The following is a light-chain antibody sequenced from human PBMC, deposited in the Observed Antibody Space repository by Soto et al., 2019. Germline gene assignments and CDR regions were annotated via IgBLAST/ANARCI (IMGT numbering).Light chain of an antibody. J-gene: IGKJ1*01. CDR1: QSISSW. V-gene: IGKV1-5*03. CDR3: QQYDTYWT. Sequence: DIQMTQSPSTVAASVGDRVTITCRASQSISSWLAWYQQKPGKAAKLLIYKASTLESGVPSRFSGRGFGTGFALTISNLQPDDFATYFCQQYDTYWTFGQGTRVEIK. CDR2: KAS.